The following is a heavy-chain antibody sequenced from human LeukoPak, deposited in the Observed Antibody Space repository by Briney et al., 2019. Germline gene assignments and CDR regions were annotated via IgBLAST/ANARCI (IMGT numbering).Heavy chain of an antibody. Sequence: GGSLRLSCAASGSGFTFSDYYMSWIRQAPGKGLEWVSYISSSGNSTYYSDSVRGRFTISRDNAKSSLHLQMNSLRAEDTPVYYCARDGGSSWYFDYWGQGTLATVSS. D-gene: IGHD6-13*01. CDR3: ARDGGSSWYFDY. CDR2: ISSSGNST. J-gene: IGHJ4*02. V-gene: IGHV3-11*04. CDR1: GSGFTFSDYY.